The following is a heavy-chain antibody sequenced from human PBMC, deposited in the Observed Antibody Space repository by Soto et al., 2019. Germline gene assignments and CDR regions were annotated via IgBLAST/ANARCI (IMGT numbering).Heavy chain of an antibody. CDR3: ARYWLRVWFDP. Sequence: QVQLVQSGAEVKKPGSSVQVSCKASGGTFSSYTISWVRQAPGQGLEWMGRIIPILGIANYAQKFQGRVTITADKSTSTAYMELISLRSEDTAVYYCARYWLRVWFDPWGQGTLVTVSS. V-gene: IGHV1-69*02. CDR2: IIPILGIA. J-gene: IGHJ5*02. CDR1: GGTFSSYT. D-gene: IGHD3-9*01.